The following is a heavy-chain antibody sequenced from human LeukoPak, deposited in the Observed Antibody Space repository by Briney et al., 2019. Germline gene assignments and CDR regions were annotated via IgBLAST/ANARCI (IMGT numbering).Heavy chain of an antibody. CDR3: ARCQIGSNWFDP. V-gene: IGHV1-69*13. CDR1: GGTFSSYA. J-gene: IGHJ5*02. CDR2: IIPIFGTA. D-gene: IGHD2/OR15-2a*01. Sequence: ASVKVSCKASGGTFSSYAISWVRQAPGQGLEWMGGIIPIFGTANYAQKFQGRVTITADESTSTAYMELSSLRSEDTAVYYCARCQIGSNWFDPWGQGTLVTVSS.